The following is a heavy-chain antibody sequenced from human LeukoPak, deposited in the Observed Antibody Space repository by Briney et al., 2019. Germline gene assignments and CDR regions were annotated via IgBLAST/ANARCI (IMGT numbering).Heavy chain of an antibody. J-gene: IGHJ4*02. CDR3: AKESDGFYYFDY. CDR2: ISSDGSNK. Sequence: GRSLRLSCAASGFTFSSYAMHWVRQAPGKGLEWVAVISSDGSNKYYADSVKGRFTISRDNSKNTLYLQMNSLRAEDTAVYYCAKESDGFYYFDYWGQGTLVTVSS. D-gene: IGHD2-21*02. V-gene: IGHV3-30*04. CDR1: GFTFSSYA.